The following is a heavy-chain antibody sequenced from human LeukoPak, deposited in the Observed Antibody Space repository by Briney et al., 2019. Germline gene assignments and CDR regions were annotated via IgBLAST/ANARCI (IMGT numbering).Heavy chain of an antibody. D-gene: IGHD3-3*01. CDR2: ISAYNGNT. CDR3: ARDVLRFLEWFPSNWFDP. J-gene: IGHJ5*02. V-gene: IGHV1-18*01. Sequence: GASVKVSCKASGYTFTSYGISWVRQAPGQVLEWMGWISAYNGNTNYAQKLQGRVTMTTDTSTSTAYMELRSLRSDDTAVYYCARDVLRFLEWFPSNWFDPWGQGTLVTVSS. CDR1: GYTFTSYG.